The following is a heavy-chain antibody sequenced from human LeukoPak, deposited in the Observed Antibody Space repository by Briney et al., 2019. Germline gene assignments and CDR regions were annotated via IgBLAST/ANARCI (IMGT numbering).Heavy chain of an antibody. CDR3: AKTPEGYYYYYYYMDV. CDR1: GFTFSYYA. J-gene: IGHJ6*03. D-gene: IGHD2-15*01. Sequence: PGGSLRLSCAASGFTFSYYAMSWVRQAPGKGLEWVSAISGSGGSTYYADSVKGRFTISRDNSKNTLYLQMNSLRAEDTAVYYCAKTPEGYYYYYYYMDVWGKGTTVTVSS. CDR2: ISGSGGST. V-gene: IGHV3-23*01.